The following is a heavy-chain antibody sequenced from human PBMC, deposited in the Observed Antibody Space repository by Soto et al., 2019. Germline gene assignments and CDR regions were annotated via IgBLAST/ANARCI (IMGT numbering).Heavy chain of an antibody. Sequence: QVQLVESGGGVVQPGRSLRLSCAASGFTFSSYAMHWVRQAPGKGLEWVAVISYDGSNKYYADSVKGRFTISRDNSKNTLYLQMNSLRAEDTDVYYCARDWDTIFGASSYGMDVWGQGTTVTVSS. J-gene: IGHJ6*02. CDR2: ISYDGSNK. D-gene: IGHD3-3*01. V-gene: IGHV3-30-3*01. CDR1: GFTFSSYA. CDR3: ARDWDTIFGASSYGMDV.